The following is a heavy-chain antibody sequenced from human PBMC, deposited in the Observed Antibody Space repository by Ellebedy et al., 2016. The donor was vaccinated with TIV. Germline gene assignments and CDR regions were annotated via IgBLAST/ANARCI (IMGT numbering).Heavy chain of an antibody. Sequence: GGSLRLSCAASGFTFSDYYMSWIRQAPGKGLEWVSYISSSSSYTNYADSVKGRFTISRDNSKNTLYLQMNSLRAEDTAVYYCAKCYCSGGSCYLWYDYWGQGTLVTVSS. J-gene: IGHJ4*02. D-gene: IGHD2-15*01. CDR3: AKCYCSGGSCYLWYDY. V-gene: IGHV3-11*03. CDR2: ISSSSSYT. CDR1: GFTFSDYY.